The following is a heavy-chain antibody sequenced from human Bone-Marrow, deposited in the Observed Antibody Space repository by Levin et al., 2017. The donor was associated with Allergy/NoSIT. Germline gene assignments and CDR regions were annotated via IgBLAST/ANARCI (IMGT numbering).Heavy chain of an antibody. CDR3: ARDSVEVVEPAPEDNNQPSLLMDV. V-gene: IGHV3-33*01. Sequence: PGGSLRLSCATSGFTFTTYAMHWVRQAPGKGLEWMAVIWYDGSNEYYADSVRGRFTISRDNSKNTLYLQMNSLRAEDTAVYFCARDSVEVVEPAPEDNNQPSLLMDVWGQGTTVIVSS. D-gene: IGHD3-22*01. J-gene: IGHJ6*02. CDR1: GFTFTTYA. CDR2: IWYDGSNE.